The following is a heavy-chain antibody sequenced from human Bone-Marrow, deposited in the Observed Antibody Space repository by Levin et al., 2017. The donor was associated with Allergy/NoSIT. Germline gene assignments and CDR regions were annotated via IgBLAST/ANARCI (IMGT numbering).Heavy chain of an antibody. J-gene: IGHJ4*02. D-gene: IGHD2-2*01. CDR2: ISYDGSNK. CDR1: GFTFSSYA. Sequence: GGSLRLSCAASGFTFSSYAMHWVRQAPGKGLEWVAVISYDGSNKYYADSVKGRFTISRDNSKNTLYLQMNSLRAEDTAVYYCARDPLLASVVPAAIGYYFDYWGQGTLVTVSS. CDR3: ARDPLLASVVPAAIGYYFDY. V-gene: IGHV3-30-3*01.